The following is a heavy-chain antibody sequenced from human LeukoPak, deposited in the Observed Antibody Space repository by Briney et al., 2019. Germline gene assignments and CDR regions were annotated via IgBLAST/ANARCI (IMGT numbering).Heavy chain of an antibody. V-gene: IGHV3-30*18. D-gene: IGHD3-10*01. CDR3: AKDSLWFGELLSYYFDY. J-gene: IGHJ4*02. CDR2: ISYDGSNK. Sequence: GRSLRLSCAASGFTFGSYGMHWVRQAPGKGLEWVAVISYDGSNKYYADSVKGRFTISRDNSKNTLYLQMNSLRAEDTAVYYCAKDSLWFGELLSYYFDYWGQGTLVTVSS. CDR1: GFTFGSYG.